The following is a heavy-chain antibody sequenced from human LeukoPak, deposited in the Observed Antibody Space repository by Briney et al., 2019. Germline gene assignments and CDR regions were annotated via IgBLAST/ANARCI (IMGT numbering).Heavy chain of an antibody. D-gene: IGHD6-13*01. CDR3: TSLQPYTSNMY. CDR2: VRSKANSYAT. J-gene: IGHJ4*02. V-gene: IGHV3-73*01. Sequence: GGSLRLSCAASGFTFSGSAMHWVRQASGKGLEWVGRVRSKANSYATTYAASVKGRFTISRDDSKNTAYLQMNSLKTDDTAVYYCTSLQPYTSNMYWGQGTLVTVSS. CDR1: GFTFSGSA.